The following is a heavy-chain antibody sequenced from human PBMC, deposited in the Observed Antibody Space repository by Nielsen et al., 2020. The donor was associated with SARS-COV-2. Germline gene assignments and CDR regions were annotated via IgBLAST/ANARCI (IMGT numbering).Heavy chain of an antibody. CDR2: ISYEGSKQ. CDR3: AKDRAIFMIYITRGGPDF. Sequence: GESLKISCAASGFTFSSYGMHWVRQAPGKGLEWVAVISYEGSKQYYADSVQGRFTISRDFSKSTLYLQMNSLRAEDTAMYYCAKDRAIFMIYITRGGPDFWGQGTLVTVSS. J-gene: IGHJ4*02. D-gene: IGHD3/OR15-3a*01. V-gene: IGHV3-30*18. CDR1: GFTFSSYG.